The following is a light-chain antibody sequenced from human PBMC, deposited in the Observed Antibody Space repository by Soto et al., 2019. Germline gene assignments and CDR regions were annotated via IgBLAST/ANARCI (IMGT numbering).Light chain of an antibody. V-gene: IGKV3-20*01. CDR3: QQYDSSPKT. Sequence: EIVLTQSPGTLSLSPGERATLSFRASQSVSSSYLAWYQQKPGQAPRLLIYGASSRATGIPDRFSGSGSGTDFTLNISRLEPEDFAVYYCQQYDSSPKTFGQGTKVDIK. J-gene: IGKJ1*01. CDR2: GAS. CDR1: QSVSSSY.